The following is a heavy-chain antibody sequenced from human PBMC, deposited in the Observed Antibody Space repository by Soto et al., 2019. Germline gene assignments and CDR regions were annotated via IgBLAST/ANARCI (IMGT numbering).Heavy chain of an antibody. CDR3: ARALGFYGSGSYTYYYYYGMDV. Sequence: GASVKVSCKASGYTFTGYYMHWVRQAPGQGLEWMGWINPNSGGTNYAQKFQGWVTMTRDTSISTAYMELSRLRSDDTAVYDCARALGFYGSGSYTYYYYYGMDVWGQGTTVTVSS. CDR2: INPNSGGT. J-gene: IGHJ6*02. D-gene: IGHD3-10*01. CDR1: GYTFTGYY. V-gene: IGHV1-2*04.